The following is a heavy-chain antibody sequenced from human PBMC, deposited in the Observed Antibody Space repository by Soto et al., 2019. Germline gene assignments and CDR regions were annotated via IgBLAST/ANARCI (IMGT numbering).Heavy chain of an antibody. CDR1: GGTFRRDA. D-gene: IGHD1-1*01. J-gene: IGHJ4*02. Sequence: QVQLVQSGAEVKMPGSSVKVSCKAAGGTFRRDAFSWVRQAPGQGLEWMGGILPMFSTGNYAQRFQDRVTITADESTSTVYMELSSLRTEDTAMYYCARDYTTWGQGTLVTVSS. CDR3: ARDYTT. V-gene: IGHV1-69*01. CDR2: ILPMFSTG.